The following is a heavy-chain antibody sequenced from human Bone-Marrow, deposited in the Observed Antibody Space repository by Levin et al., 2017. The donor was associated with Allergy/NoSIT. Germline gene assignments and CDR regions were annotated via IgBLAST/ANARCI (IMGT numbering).Heavy chain of an antibody. V-gene: IGHV3-15*01. CDR1: GFTFSDAW. Sequence: LSLTCAASGFTFSDAWMNWVRQAPGKGLEWVGRVKSKADGETTDYAAPVKGRFALLRDDSKNTLYLQMSSLKIEDTAVYYCTSEEACNGGACYSYTWFDRWGRGTLVTVSS. CDR2: VKSKADGETT. CDR3: TSEEACNGGACYSYTWFDR. D-gene: IGHD2-21*02. J-gene: IGHJ5*02.